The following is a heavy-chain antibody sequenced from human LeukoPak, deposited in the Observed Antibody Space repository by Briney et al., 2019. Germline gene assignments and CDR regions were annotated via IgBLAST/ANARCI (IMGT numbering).Heavy chain of an antibody. V-gene: IGHV3-23*01. Sequence: GGSLRLCCTASGFTFSSYAMSWVRQAPGKGLEWVSIISGSGYSTYYADSVKGRFTISRDYSKNTLYLQMNSLRAEDTAVYYCAKVLGMYGSSGYAWYFDYWGQGTLVTVSS. CDR2: ISGSGYST. CDR1: GFTFSSYA. CDR3: AKVLGMYGSSGYAWYFDY. J-gene: IGHJ4*02. D-gene: IGHD6-25*01.